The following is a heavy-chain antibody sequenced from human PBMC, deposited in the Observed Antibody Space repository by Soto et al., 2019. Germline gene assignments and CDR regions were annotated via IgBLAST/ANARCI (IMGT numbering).Heavy chain of an antibody. Sequence: QLVESGGGLVQPGGSLRLSCAASGFIFSSYWMSWVRQAPGKGLEWVANVKQDGSEKYYVDSVMGRFTISRDNAKNSLYLQMNSLSADDTAVYYCGRDLRGYGDLGDWGQGTLVTVSS. CDR1: GFIFSSYW. D-gene: IGHD4-17*01. CDR3: GRDLRGYGDLGD. V-gene: IGHV3-7*01. J-gene: IGHJ4*02. CDR2: VKQDGSEK.